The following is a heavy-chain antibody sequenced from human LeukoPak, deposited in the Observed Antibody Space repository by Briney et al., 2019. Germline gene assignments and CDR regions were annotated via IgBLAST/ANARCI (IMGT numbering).Heavy chain of an antibody. Sequence: GGSLRLSCAASGFTFRSYGMHWVRQAPGKGLEWVAVIWCDGSRQYYIDSVKGRFTISRDDSRNTLYLQMNSLRAEDTAVYYCARDSGVVGAILDYWGQGTLVTVSS. CDR3: ARDSGVVGAILDY. J-gene: IGHJ4*02. CDR1: GFTFRSYG. V-gene: IGHV3-33*01. D-gene: IGHD1-26*01. CDR2: IWCDGSRQ.